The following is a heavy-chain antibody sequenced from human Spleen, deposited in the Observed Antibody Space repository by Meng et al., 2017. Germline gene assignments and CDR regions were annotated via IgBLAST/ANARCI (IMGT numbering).Heavy chain of an antibody. V-gene: IGHV4-34*01. Sequence: QLQLWGAGLLKPSETLSLTCVVSGGSFSDYYGSWIRQPPGKGLEWIGEINHSGSTTYNPSLESRATISVDTSQNNLSLKLSSVTAADSAVYYCARGPTTMAHDFDYWGQGTLVTVSS. J-gene: IGHJ4*02. CDR1: GGSFSDYY. D-gene: IGHD4-11*01. CDR3: ARGPTTMAHDFDY. CDR2: INHSGST.